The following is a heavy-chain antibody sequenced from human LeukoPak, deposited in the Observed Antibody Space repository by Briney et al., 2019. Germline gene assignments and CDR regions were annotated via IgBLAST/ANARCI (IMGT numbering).Heavy chain of an antibody. J-gene: IGHJ4*02. CDR1: GGSISSYY. Sequence: PSETLSLTCTVSGGSISSYYWSWIRQPPGQRLEWIGYIYYSGSTNYNPSLKSRVTISVDTSKNQFSLKLSSVTAADTAVYYCARKIQTGTAFDYWGQGTLVTVPS. D-gene: IGHD1-1*01. V-gene: IGHV4-59*01. CDR2: IYYSGST. CDR3: ARKIQTGTAFDY.